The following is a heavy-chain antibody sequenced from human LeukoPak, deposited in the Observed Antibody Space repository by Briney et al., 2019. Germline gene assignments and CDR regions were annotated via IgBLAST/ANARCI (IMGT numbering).Heavy chain of an antibody. J-gene: IGHJ6*02. CDR1: GGTFSSYA. CDR3: ARDRYYDSSGYRAFYYYGMDV. CDR2: IIPIFGTA. V-gene: IGHV1-69*13. D-gene: IGHD3-22*01. Sequence: ASVKVSCKASGGTFSSYAISWVRQAPGQGLEWMGGIIPIFGTANYAQKFQGRVTITADESTSTAYMELSSLRPEDTAVYYCARDRYYDSSGYRAFYYYGMDVWGQGTTVTVSS.